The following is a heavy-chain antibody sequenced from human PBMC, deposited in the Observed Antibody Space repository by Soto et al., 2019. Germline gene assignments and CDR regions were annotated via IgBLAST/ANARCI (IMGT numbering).Heavy chain of an antibody. CDR2: ITGGGIA. CDR3: AKGDSSSYYGDH. Sequence: EVEVLESGGGLVQPGGSLRLSCEASGFTFSAYAMGWARQAPGKGLEWVSGITGGGIAFYADAVKGRFTLSRDNSRNTVYLQMNSLRVEDTATYYCAKGDSSSYYGDHWGQGTLVTVSS. J-gene: IGHJ4*02. V-gene: IGHV3-23*01. CDR1: GFTFSAYA. D-gene: IGHD3-22*01.